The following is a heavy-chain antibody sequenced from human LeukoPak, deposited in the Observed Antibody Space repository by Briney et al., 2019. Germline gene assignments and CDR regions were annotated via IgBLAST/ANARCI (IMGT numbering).Heavy chain of an antibody. D-gene: IGHD6-19*01. J-gene: IGHJ4*02. CDR3: AKDSRPTIAVAGFDY. Sequence: GGSLRLSCAASGFTFSSYAMSWVRQAPGKGLEWVSAISGSGGSTYYAESVKGRFTISRDNSKNTLYLQMNSLRAEDTAVYFCAKDSRPTIAVAGFDYWGQGTLVTVSS. CDR2: ISGSGGST. CDR1: GFTFSSYA. V-gene: IGHV3-23*01.